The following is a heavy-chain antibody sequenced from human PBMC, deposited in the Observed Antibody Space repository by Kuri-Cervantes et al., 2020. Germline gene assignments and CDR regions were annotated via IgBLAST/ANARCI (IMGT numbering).Heavy chain of an antibody. CDR2: IIPIFGRI. V-gene: IGHV1-69*06. CDR3: ATASPFSVVVVAATFVAFDI. Sequence: SVKVSCKASGGTFNNYAISWVRQAPGQGLEWMGGIIPIFGRINYAQKFQGRVTMTEDTSTDTAYMELSSLRSEDTAVYYCATASPFSVVVVAATFVAFDIWGQGTMVTVSS. CDR1: GGTFNNYA. J-gene: IGHJ3*02. D-gene: IGHD2-15*01.